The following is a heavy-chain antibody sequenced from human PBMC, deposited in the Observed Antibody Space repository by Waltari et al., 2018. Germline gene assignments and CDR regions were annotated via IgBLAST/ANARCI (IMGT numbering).Heavy chain of an antibody. CDR1: GGSISSSSYY. CDR2: IYYSGST. V-gene: IGHV4-39*01. D-gene: IGHD6-19*01. CDR3: ARHDHSSGWNYWFDP. Sequence: QLQLQESGPGLVKPSETLSLTCTVSGGSISSSSYYWGWIRQPPGKGLEWIGSIYYSGSTYYNPSLKSRVTISVDTSKNQFSLKLSSVTAADTAVYYCARHDHSSGWNYWFDPWGQGTLVTVSS. J-gene: IGHJ5*02.